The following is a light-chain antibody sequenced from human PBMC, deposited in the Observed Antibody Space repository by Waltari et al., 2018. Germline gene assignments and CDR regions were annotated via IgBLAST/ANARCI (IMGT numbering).Light chain of an antibody. CDR2: VAS. Sequence: IQMTQSPSSLSASVGDRVTITCRASQSISSSLNWYQQIPGKAPKLLIYVASNLQSGVPSRFSGSGSGTDFSLTISSLQPEDFATYYCQQSYITTYTFGQGTELEFK. CDR3: QQSYITTYT. CDR1: QSISSS. J-gene: IGKJ2*01. V-gene: IGKV1-39*01.